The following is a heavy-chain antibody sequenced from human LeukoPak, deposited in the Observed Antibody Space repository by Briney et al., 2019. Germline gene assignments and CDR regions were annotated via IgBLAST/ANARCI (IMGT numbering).Heavy chain of an antibody. Sequence: PGGSLRLSCAASGFTFSSYGMYWVRQAPGKGLEWASYISFSGSNVHYADSVKGRFTISRDNSKSTLLLQMNSLRPEDTAVYYCAKPTTGSPTAAGLDYWGQGTLVTVSS. D-gene: IGHD1-1*01. V-gene: IGHV3-30*02. J-gene: IGHJ4*02. CDR2: ISFSGSNV. CDR1: GFTFSSYG. CDR3: AKPTTGSPTAAGLDY.